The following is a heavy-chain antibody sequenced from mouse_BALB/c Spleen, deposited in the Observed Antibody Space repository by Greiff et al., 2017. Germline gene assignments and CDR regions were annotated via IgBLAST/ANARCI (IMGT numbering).Heavy chain of an antibody. CDR1: GFTFSGNT. CDR2: ISSGGSYT. V-gene: IGHV5-6-4*01. Sequence: EVMLVESGGGLVKPGGSRKLSCAASGFTFSGNTMSWVRQTPEKRLEWVATISSGGSYTYYPDSVKGRFTISRDNAKNTLYLQMSSLKSEDTAMYYCTRGGMDYWGQGTSVTVSS. CDR3: TRGGMDY. J-gene: IGHJ4*01.